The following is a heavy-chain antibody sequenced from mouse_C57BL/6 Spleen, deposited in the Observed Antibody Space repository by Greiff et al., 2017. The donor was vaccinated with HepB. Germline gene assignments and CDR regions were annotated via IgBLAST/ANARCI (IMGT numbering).Heavy chain of an antibody. CDR1: GFNIKDYY. V-gene: IGHV14-1*01. D-gene: IGHD1-1*01. CDR2: IDPEDGDN. J-gene: IGHJ3*01. CDR3: TTDGSSSWFAY. Sequence: VQLQQSGAELVRPGASVKLSCTASGFNIKDYYMHWVKQRPEQGLEWIGRIDPEDGDNEYAPKFQGKATMTADTSSNTAYLQLSSLTSEDTAVYYGTTDGSSSWFAYWGQGTLVTVSA.